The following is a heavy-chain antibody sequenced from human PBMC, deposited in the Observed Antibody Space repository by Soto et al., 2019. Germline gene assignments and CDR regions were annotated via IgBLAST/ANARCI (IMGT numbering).Heavy chain of an antibody. V-gene: IGHV3-30*18. D-gene: IGHD3-10*01. CDR2: LSYDGTNK. Sequence: QVQLVESGGGVVQPGRSLRLSCAASGFSLSSYGIHWVRQAPGKGLDWVAGLSYDGTNKYYADSVKGRFTISRDNSENTLYLQMNNLRADDTAVYDCGKSKNYNSGSFQFWGQGTLVTVSS. J-gene: IGHJ4*02. CDR3: GKSKNYNSGSFQF. CDR1: GFSLSSYG.